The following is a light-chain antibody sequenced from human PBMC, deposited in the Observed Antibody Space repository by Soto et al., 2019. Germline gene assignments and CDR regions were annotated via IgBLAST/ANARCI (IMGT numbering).Light chain of an antibody. V-gene: IGKV1-33*01. CDR2: DAS. CDR1: QDITNY. CDR3: QQYEDLPLT. J-gene: IGKJ4*01. Sequence: DIQMTQSPSSLSASVGDRVTITCQASQDITNYLNWYQQKPGKAPILLIYDASNLETGVSPRFSGRASGTDFTFTISSLQPEDIATYYCQQYEDLPLTFGGGTKVEIQ.